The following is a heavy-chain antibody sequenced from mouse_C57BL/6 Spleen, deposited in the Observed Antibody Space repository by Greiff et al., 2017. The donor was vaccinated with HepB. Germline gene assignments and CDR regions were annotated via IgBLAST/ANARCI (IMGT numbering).Heavy chain of an antibody. V-gene: IGHV1-77*01. J-gene: IGHJ1*03. Sequence: VKLMESGAGLVKPGASVKISCKASGYTFTDYYINWVKQRPGPGLEWIGKIDPGSGSTYYNEKFKGKATLTADKSSSTADMQLSSLTSEDSAVYFCARDYYGSSYWYFDVWGTGTTVTVSS. CDR2: IDPGSGST. D-gene: IGHD1-1*01. CDR1: GYTFTDYY. CDR3: ARDYYGSSYWYFDV.